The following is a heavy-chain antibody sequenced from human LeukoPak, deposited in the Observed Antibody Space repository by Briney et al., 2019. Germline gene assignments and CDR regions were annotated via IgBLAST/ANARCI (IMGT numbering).Heavy chain of an antibody. V-gene: IGHV3-53*01. CDR3: ARVGEYCSGGSCLSAFDY. Sequence: PGGSLRLSCAASGFTVSSNYMSWVRQAPGKGLEWVSVIYSGGSTYYADSVKGRFTISRDNSKNTLYLQMNSLRAEDTAVYYCARVGEYCSGGSCLSAFDYWGQGTLVTVS. D-gene: IGHD2-15*01. J-gene: IGHJ4*02. CDR1: GFTVSSNY. CDR2: IYSGGST.